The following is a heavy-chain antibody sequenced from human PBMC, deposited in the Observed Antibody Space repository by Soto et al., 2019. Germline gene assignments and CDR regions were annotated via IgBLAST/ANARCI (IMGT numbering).Heavy chain of an antibody. Sequence: SETLSLTCAVSGGSISSSNWWSWVRQPPGKGLEWIGEIYHSGSTNYNPSLKSRVTISVDKSKNQFSLKLSSVTAADTAVYYCARGIVVVVAATRLSDWFDPWGQGTLVTVSS. V-gene: IGHV4-4*02. D-gene: IGHD2-15*01. J-gene: IGHJ5*02. CDR2: IYHSGST. CDR3: ARGIVVVVAATRLSDWFDP. CDR1: GGSISSSNW.